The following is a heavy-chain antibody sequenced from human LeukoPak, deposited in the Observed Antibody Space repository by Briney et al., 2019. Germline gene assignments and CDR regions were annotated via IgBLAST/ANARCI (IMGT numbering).Heavy chain of an antibody. J-gene: IGHJ5*02. D-gene: IGHD6-6*01. CDR3: ARVHSSSSKFDP. CDR1: GXXXXSYY. V-gene: IGHV4-59*01. Sequence: SGXXXXSYYWSWIRQPPGKGLEWIGYIYYSGSTNYNPSLKSRVTISVDTSKNQFSLKLSSVTAADTAVYYCARVHSSSSKFDPWGQGTLVTVSS. CDR2: IYYSGST.